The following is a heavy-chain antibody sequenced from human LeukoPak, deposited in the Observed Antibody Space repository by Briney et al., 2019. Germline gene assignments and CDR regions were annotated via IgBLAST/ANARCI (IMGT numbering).Heavy chain of an antibody. J-gene: IGHJ4*02. V-gene: IGHV1-2*02. CDR2: INPNSGGT. CDR1: GYTFTGYY. D-gene: IGHD5-12*01. CDR3: IVSGYSGYDFDH. Sequence: ASVKVSCKASGYTFTGYYMHWVRQAPGQGLEWMGWINPNSGGTNYAQKFQGRVTMTRDTSISTAYMELSRLRSDDTAIYYCIVSGYSGYDFDHWGQGTLVTVSS.